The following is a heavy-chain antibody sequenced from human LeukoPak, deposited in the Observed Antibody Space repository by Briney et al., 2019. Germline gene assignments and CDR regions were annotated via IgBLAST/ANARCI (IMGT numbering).Heavy chain of an antibody. V-gene: IGHV4-39*01. J-gene: IGHJ3*02. D-gene: IGHD3-22*01. CDR3: ARHVMNYYDSSGYYLDAFDI. Sequence: SETLSLPCTVSGRSISISRYSWGCIRPPPGKGRERIGSIYYSGSPLYYESLKRRVTISLDRPTNQFSTTKSSVTAAYTSVDYCARHVMNYYDSSGYYLDAFDIWGQGTMVTVSS. CDR2: IYYSGSP. CDR1: GRSISISRYS.